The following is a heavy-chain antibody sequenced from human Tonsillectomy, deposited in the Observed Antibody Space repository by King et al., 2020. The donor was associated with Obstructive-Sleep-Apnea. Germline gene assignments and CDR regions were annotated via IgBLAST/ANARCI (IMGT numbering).Heavy chain of an antibody. Sequence: VQLVESGGGVVQPGRSLRLSCAASGFTFSSYAMHWVRQAPGKGLEWVAVISYDGSNKYYADSVKGRFTISRDNSKNTLYLQMNSLRAEDTAVYYCAKEVGGAGTPFYYYYYGMDVWGQGTTVTVSS. CDR1: GFTFSSYA. V-gene: IGHV3-30*04. CDR3: AKEVGGAGTPFYYYYYGMDV. CDR2: ISYDGSNK. J-gene: IGHJ6*02. D-gene: IGHD6-19*01.